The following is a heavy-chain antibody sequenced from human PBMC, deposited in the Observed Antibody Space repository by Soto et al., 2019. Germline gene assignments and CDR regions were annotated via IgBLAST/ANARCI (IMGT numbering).Heavy chain of an antibody. CDR3: PTDRGWRPLVYYSYYGNYV. Sequence: GGSLRLSCAASGFTFSNAWMSWVRQAPGKGLEWDGRIKSKTDGGTTDYAAPVKDRFTISRDDSKNTLYLQMNSLKTEDTDVYYCPTDRGWRPLVYYSYYGNYVWDHVATLTVSS. CDR1: GFTFSNAW. J-gene: IGHJ6*01. D-gene: IGHD1-26*01. CDR2: IKSKTDGGTT. V-gene: IGHV3-15*01.